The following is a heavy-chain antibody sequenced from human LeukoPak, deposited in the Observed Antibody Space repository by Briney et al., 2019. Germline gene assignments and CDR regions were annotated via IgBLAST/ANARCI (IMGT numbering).Heavy chain of an antibody. CDR1: GYTFTGYY. CDR3: ASLSVDFWSGYRTHDAFDI. D-gene: IGHD3-3*01. Sequence: ASVKVSCKASGYTFTGYYMHWVRQAPGQGLEWMGWINPNSGGTNYAQKFQGRVTMTRDTSISTAYMELSRLRSDDTAVYYCASLSVDFWSGYRTHDAFDIWGQGTMVTVSS. CDR2: INPNSGGT. J-gene: IGHJ3*02. V-gene: IGHV1-2*02.